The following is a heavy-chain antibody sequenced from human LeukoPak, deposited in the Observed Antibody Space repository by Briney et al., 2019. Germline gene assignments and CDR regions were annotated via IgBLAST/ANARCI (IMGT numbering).Heavy chain of an antibody. J-gene: IGHJ4*02. Sequence: ASVKVSCKASGYTFTSCGISWVRQAPGQGLEWMGWISAYNGNTNYAQKLQGRVTMTTDTSTSTAYMELRSLRSDDTAVYYCARDDWQWLELDYWGQGTLVTVSS. CDR1: GYTFTSCG. CDR2: ISAYNGNT. V-gene: IGHV1-18*01. D-gene: IGHD6-19*01. CDR3: ARDDWQWLELDY.